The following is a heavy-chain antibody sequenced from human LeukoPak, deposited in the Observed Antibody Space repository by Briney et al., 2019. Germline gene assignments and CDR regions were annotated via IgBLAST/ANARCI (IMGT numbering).Heavy chain of an antibody. J-gene: IGHJ4*02. V-gene: IGHV3-11*01. D-gene: IGHD6-13*01. CDR3: ARGAGSSWYGLYYFDY. CDR1: GFTFSDYY. CDR2: ISGSGSTI. Sequence: KTGGSLRLPCAASGFTFSDYYMSWIRQAPGKGLEWVSYISGSGSTIYYADSVKGRFTISRDNAKNSLYLQMNSLRAEDTAVYYCARGAGSSWYGLYYFDYWGQGTLVTVSS.